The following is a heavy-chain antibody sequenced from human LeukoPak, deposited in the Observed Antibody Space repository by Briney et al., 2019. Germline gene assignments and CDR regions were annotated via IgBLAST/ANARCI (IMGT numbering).Heavy chain of an antibody. D-gene: IGHD2-15*01. CDR2: INHSGST. V-gene: IGHV4-61*09. CDR1: GGSISSGSYY. Sequence: SQTLSLTCSVSGGSISSGSYYWSWIRQPAGKGLEWIGEINHSGSTNYNPSLKSRVTISVDTSKNQFSLKLSSVTAADTAVYYCAREVVVAATPENNWFDPWGQGTLVTVSS. J-gene: IGHJ5*02. CDR3: AREVVVAATPENNWFDP.